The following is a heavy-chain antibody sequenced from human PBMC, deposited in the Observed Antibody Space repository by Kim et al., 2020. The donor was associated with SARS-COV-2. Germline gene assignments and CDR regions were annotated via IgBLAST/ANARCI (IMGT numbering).Heavy chain of an antibody. CDR3: ARVGTKGHWYFDR. CDR1: GFTFSAYG. CDR2: ISSSGGQT. J-gene: IGHJ2*01. V-gene: IGHV3-64*02. Sequence: GGSLRLSCAASGFTFSAYGMHWVRQAPEKTLEYVSAISSSGGQTFYADSVRGRFTISRDNAKNTLYLQMGSLRPEDTAVYYCARVGTKGHWYFDRWGRGTLVTVAS. D-gene: IGHD1-7*01.